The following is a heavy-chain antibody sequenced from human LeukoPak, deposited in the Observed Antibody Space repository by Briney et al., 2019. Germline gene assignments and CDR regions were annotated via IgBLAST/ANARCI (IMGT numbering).Heavy chain of an antibody. Sequence: GGSLRLSCAASGFTFSSNSMNWVRQAPGKGLEWVSSITSSSYIYYADSVKGRFTISRDNAKNSLYLQMNSLRAEDTAVYYCARDIIPKYNWNDGGAFDIRGQGTMVIVSS. CDR1: GFTFSSNS. CDR2: ITSSSYI. V-gene: IGHV3-21*01. D-gene: IGHD1-20*01. J-gene: IGHJ3*02. CDR3: ARDIIPKYNWNDGGAFDI.